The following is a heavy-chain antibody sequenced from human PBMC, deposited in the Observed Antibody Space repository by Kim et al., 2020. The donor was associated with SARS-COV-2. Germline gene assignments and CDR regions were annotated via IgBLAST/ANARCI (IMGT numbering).Heavy chain of an antibody. CDR2: IYYSGST. D-gene: IGHD3-3*01. Sequence: SETLSLTCTVSGGSISSGGYYWSWIRQHPGKGLEWIGYIYYSGSTYYNPSLKSRVTISVDTSKNQFSLKLSSVTAADTAVYYCARHSGFWSGYSSPYFDYWGQGTLVTVSS. CDR1: GGSISSGGYY. V-gene: IGHV4-31*03. CDR3: ARHSGFWSGYSSPYFDY. J-gene: IGHJ4*02.